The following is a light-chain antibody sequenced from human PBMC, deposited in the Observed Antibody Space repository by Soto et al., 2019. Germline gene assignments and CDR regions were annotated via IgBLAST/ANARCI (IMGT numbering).Light chain of an antibody. CDR3: QQYNNWPPWT. CDR2: GAS. Sequence: EVVLTQSPGTLSLSPGERATLSCWASQSISSNLAWYQQKPGQAPRLLIYGASTRATGIPTRFSGGVSGTEFTLTVSSLQSEDFAVYYCQQYNNWPPWTFGQGTKVDIK. CDR1: QSISSN. J-gene: IGKJ1*01. V-gene: IGKV3-15*01.